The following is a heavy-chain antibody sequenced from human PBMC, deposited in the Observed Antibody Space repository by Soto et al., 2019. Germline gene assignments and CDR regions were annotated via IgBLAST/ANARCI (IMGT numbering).Heavy chain of an antibody. V-gene: IGHV1-69*02. Sequence: QVQLVQSGAEVKRPGSSVKVSCKASGDTFNFYSINWVRQAPGLGLEWLGRVNPILSLSNYAQRFQGRVTMTADKSTSTAYMILNSLKSEDTAIYYCATSYGSGYRAFDYWRQGALVTVSS. D-gene: IGHD3-10*01. CDR2: VNPILSLS. J-gene: IGHJ4*02. CDR1: GDTFNFYS. CDR3: ATSYGSGYRAFDY.